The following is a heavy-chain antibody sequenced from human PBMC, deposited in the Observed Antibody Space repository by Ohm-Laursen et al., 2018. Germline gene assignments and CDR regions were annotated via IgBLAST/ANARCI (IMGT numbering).Heavy chain of an antibody. D-gene: IGHD3-3*01. CDR2: FSGSGGST. V-gene: IGHV3-23*01. CDR1: GFTFSNYA. CDR3: ARATLSGSYFGMDV. J-gene: IGHJ6*02. Sequence: GSLRLSCAASGFTFSNYAMIWVRQARGKGLEWVSSFSGSGGSTYYADSVKGRFTISRDDSKNTLYLQMDSLRAEDTAVYYCARATLSGSYFGMDVWGQGTTVTVSS.